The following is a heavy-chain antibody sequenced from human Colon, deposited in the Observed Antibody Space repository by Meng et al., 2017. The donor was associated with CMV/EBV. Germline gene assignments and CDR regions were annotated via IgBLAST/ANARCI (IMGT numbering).Heavy chain of an antibody. CDR3: ARDGRYDNGSYYYNYAVDV. CDR2: MSSSGSIS. Sequence: GGSLRLSCAVSGFTLNSYEINWVRQAPGKGLEWVSYMSSSGSISYYADSVKGRFTISRDNAKNSLFLQMNSLRAEDTAVYYCARDGRYDNGSYYYNYAVDVWGQGTMVTVSS. CDR1: GFTLNSYE. D-gene: IGHD4-17*01. V-gene: IGHV3-48*03. J-gene: IGHJ6*02.